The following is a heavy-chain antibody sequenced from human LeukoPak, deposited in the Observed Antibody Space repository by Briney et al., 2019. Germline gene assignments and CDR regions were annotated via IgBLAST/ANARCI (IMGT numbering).Heavy chain of an antibody. CDR1: GFTFSSYS. CDR3: ARFFGAEYGSVSLKGRTFDY. CDR2: IISSSSYI. D-gene: IGHD3-10*01. V-gene: IGHV3-21*01. Sequence: PGGSLRLSCAASGFTFSSYSMNWVRQAPGKGLEWVSSIISSSSYIYYADSVKGRFTISRDNAKNSLYLQMNSLRAEDTAVYYCARFFGAEYGSVSLKGRTFDYWGQGTLVTVSS. J-gene: IGHJ4*02.